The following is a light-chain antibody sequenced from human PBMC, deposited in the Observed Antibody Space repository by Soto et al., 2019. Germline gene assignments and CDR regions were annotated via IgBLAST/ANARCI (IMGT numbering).Light chain of an antibody. J-gene: IGKJ3*01. CDR1: QSIGSY. V-gene: IGKV3-15*01. CDR2: GAS. Sequence: EIVMTQSPATLSVSPGERATLSCRASQSIGSYLAWYQQKPGQAPRLLTYGASTGATGIPARFSGSGSGTEFTLTISSLQSEDFAVDYCQQYNYWPLTFGPGTKVVI. CDR3: QQYNYWPLT.